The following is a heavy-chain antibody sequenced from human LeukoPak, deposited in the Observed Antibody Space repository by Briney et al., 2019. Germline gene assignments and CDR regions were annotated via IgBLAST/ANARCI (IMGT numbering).Heavy chain of an antibody. Sequence: SETLSLTCAVYGGSFSGYYWSWIRQPAGKGLEWIGRIYTSGSTNYNPSLKSRVTMSVDTSKNQFSLKLSSVTAADTAVYYCARQLEAPNYFDYWGQGTLVTVSS. J-gene: IGHJ4*02. CDR2: IYTSGST. CDR3: ARQLEAPNYFDY. V-gene: IGHV4-59*10. CDR1: GGSFSGYY. D-gene: IGHD1-1*01.